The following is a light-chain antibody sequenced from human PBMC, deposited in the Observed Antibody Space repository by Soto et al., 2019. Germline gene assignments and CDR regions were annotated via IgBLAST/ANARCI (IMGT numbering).Light chain of an antibody. J-gene: IGKJ4*01. CDR1: QSVNNN. CDR2: GAS. CDR3: QQYNNCPLT. Sequence: EIVMTQSPATLSVSPGERATLSCRASQSVNNNLAWYQQKPGQAPRLLIYGASARATRIPARFSGSGSGTEFTLTISIQQSEDFAVYYGQQYNNCPLTFGGGTKVEIK. V-gene: IGKV3-15*01.